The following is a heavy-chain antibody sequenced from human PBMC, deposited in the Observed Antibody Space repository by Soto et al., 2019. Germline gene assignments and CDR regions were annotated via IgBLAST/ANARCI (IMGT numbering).Heavy chain of an antibody. CDR3: ARSTPAPIVVVVAAAAAFDI. V-gene: IGHV4-39*01. Sequence: QLQLQESGPGLVKPSETLSLTCTVSGGSISSSSYYWGWIRQPPGKGLEWIGSIYYSGSTYYNPSLKRRVTISVDTSKNQFSLKLSSVTAADTAVYYCARSTPAPIVVVVAAAAAFDIWGQGTMVTVSS. CDR1: GGSISSSSYY. J-gene: IGHJ3*02. D-gene: IGHD2-15*01. CDR2: IYYSGST.